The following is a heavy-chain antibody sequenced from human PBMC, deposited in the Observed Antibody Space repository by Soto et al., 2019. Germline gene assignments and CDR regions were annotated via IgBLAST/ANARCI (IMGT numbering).Heavy chain of an antibody. CDR1: GGTFSSYT. CDR2: IIPILGIA. Sequence: SVKVSCKASGGTFSSYTISWVRQAPGQGLEWMGRIIPILGIANYAQKFQGRVTITRDTSASTAYMELSSLRSEDTAVYYCARGIAPYYFDYWGQGTLVTVSS. J-gene: IGHJ4*02. V-gene: IGHV1-69*02. CDR3: ARGIAPYYFDY. D-gene: IGHD6-13*01.